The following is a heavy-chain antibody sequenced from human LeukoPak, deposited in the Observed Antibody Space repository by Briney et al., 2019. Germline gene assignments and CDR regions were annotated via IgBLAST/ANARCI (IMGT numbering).Heavy chain of an antibody. J-gene: IGHJ2*01. D-gene: IGHD6-13*01. CDR3: ARAAYSSTWYSRYFDL. V-gene: IGHV3-21*01. CDR1: GFTFSSYS. CDR2: ISSSSYI. Sequence: KTGGSLRLSCAASGFTFSSYSMNWVRQAPGKGLEWVSSISSSSYIYYADSVKGRFTISRDNAKNSLYLQMNSLRAEDTAVYYCARAAYSSTWYSRYFDLWGRGTLVTVSS.